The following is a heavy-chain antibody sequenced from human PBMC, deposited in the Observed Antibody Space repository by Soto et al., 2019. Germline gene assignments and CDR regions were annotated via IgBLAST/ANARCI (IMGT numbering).Heavy chain of an antibody. CDR1: GGTFSSYA. D-gene: IGHD6-13*01. Sequence: QVQLVQSGAEVKKPGSSVKVSCKASGGTFSSYAISWVRQAPGQGLEWMGGIIPIFGTANYAQKFQGRVTITADESTSTAYMELSSLRAEDTAVYSCAWILAIVTSTEIAAAARYYFDYWGQGTQVTVSS. J-gene: IGHJ4*02. CDR3: AWILAIVTSTEIAAAARYYFDY. V-gene: IGHV1-69*12. CDR2: IIPIFGTA.